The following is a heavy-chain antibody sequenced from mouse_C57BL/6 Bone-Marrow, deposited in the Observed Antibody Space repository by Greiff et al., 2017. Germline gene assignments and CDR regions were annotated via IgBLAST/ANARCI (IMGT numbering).Heavy chain of an antibody. V-gene: IGHV1-63*01. CDR3: AIYALYGNYDY. CDR2: IYPGGGYT. Sequence: VKLMESGAELVRPGTSVKMSCKASGYTFTNYWLGWAKQRPGHGLEWIGDIYPGGGYTNYNEKFKGKATMTADKSSSTAYMQISSLTSEDSAIYDGAIYALYGNYDYWGQGTTLTVSS. CDR1: GYTFTNYW. J-gene: IGHJ2*01. D-gene: IGHD2-1*01.